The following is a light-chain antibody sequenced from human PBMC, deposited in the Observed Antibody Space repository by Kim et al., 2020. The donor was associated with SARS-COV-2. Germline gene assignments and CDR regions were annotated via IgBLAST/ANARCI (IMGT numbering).Light chain of an antibody. V-gene: IGKV1-9*01. CDR2: SAS. J-gene: IGKJ3*01. CDR1: QGISSY. CDR3: QQLNGYPLT. Sequence: IQLTQSPSSLSASVGDRVTITCRASQGISSYLAWYQQRPGKAPKLLIYSASILQSGVPSRFSGSGSGTDFTLTINSLQPEDFATYFCQQLNGYPLTFGPGSKVDIK.